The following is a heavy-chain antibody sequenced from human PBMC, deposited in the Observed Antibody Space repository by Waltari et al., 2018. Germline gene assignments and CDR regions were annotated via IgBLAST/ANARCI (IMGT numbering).Heavy chain of an antibody. D-gene: IGHD5-12*01. CDR3: ATYIGASVGTAAFDV. CDR2: ISYAGTT. CDR1: GGSIDTPTHY. V-gene: IGHV4-39*01. Sequence: QLQLQESGPGPVKPSETLSLTCSVSGGSIDTPTHYSSWIRQPPGQGLEWIGTISYAGTTYTNPSLRSRLTMSRDTSKNQLSLTLGSTTAADTAVYYCATYIGASVGTAAFDVWGQGTMVTVSS. J-gene: IGHJ3*01.